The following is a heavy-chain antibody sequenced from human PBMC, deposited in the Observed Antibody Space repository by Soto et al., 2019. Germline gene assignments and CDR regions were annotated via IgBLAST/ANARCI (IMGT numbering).Heavy chain of an antibody. J-gene: IGHJ4*02. CDR2: IWYDGSNK. CDR3: ASALYCSGGSCYQGTDY. CDR1: GFTFSSYG. D-gene: IGHD2-15*01. Sequence: ESGGGVVQPGRSLRLSCAASGFTFSSYGMHWVRQAPGKGLEWVAVIWYDGSNKYYADSVKGRFTISRDNSKNTLYLQMNSLRAEDTAVYYCASALYCSGGSCYQGTDYWGQGTLVTVSS. V-gene: IGHV3-33*01.